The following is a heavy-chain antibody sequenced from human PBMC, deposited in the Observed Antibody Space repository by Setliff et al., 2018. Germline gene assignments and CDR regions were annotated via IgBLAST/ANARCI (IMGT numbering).Heavy chain of an antibody. D-gene: IGHD2-8*01. Sequence: SETLSLTCTVSGGSISSSSYYWGWIRQPPGKGLEWIGSIYYRGSTYYNPSLKSRVTISVDTSKNQFSLKLSSVTAADTAVYYCASVLNWFDPWGQGTLVTVSS. CDR3: ASVLNWFDP. CDR1: GGSISSSSYY. J-gene: IGHJ5*02. CDR2: IYYRGST. V-gene: IGHV4-39*07.